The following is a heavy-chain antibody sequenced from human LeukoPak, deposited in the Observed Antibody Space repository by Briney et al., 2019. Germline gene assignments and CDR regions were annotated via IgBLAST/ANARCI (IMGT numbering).Heavy chain of an antibody. CDR2: INPSSGSI. V-gene: IGHV1-46*01. Sequence: GASVKVSCKASGYTFTSYFMHWVRQAPGHGLEWMGIINPSSGSISYAQKFQGRITVTRDTSTSTVYMELSSLRSEDTAVYYCARENLRVTTNKNWFDSWGLGTLVTVSS. J-gene: IGHJ5*01. CDR1: GYTFTSYF. D-gene: IGHD4-17*01. CDR3: ARENLRVTTNKNWFDS.